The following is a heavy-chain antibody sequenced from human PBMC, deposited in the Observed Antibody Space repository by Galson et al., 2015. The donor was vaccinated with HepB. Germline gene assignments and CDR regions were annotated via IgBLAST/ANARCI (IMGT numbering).Heavy chain of an antibody. CDR2: SGSAGDS. V-gene: IGHV3-13*01. Sequence: SLRLSCATSGFTFRTYDMHWVRQAPGRGLEWVSASGSAGDSYYAVSVKGRFTISRDFARNSLFLQMTSLTAGDTAIYYCVRGAAGPNNRHFDVWGRGTLVTVSS. D-gene: IGHD1-14*01. J-gene: IGHJ2*01. CDR1: GFTFRTYD. CDR3: VRGAAGPNNRHFDV.